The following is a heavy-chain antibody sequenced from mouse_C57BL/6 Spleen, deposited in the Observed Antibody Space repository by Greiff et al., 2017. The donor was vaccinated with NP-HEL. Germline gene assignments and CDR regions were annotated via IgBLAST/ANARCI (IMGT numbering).Heavy chain of an antibody. D-gene: IGHD2-3*01. Sequence: VQLQQSGAELVRPGTSVKLSCKASGYTFTSYWMHWVKQRPGQGLEWIGVIDPSDSYTNYNQKFKGKATLTVDTSSSTAYMQLSSLTSEDSAVYYCAEGNDGYYGFAYWGQGTLVTVSA. CDR1: GYTFTSYW. J-gene: IGHJ3*01. CDR3: AEGNDGYYGFAY. CDR2: IDPSDSYT. V-gene: IGHV1-59*01.